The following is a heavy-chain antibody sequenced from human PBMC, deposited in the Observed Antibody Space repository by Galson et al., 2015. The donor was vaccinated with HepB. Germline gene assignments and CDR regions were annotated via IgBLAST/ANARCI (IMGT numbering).Heavy chain of an antibody. V-gene: IGHV3-73*01. J-gene: IGHJ4*02. D-gene: IGHD6-13*01. CDR3: VRSGDFSGYSSR. CDR1: GFTFSCSA. CDR2: IRSKATNYAA. Sequence: SLRLSCAASGFTFSCSAIHWARQASGRGPEWIGHIRSKATNYAALYLPSLKGRVTIYRDDSKNMAYLNMRRLKTDDTAVYYCVRSGDFSGYSSRWGQGTLVTVSS.